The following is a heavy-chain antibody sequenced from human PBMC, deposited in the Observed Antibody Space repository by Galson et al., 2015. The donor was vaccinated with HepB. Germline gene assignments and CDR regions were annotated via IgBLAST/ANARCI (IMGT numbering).Heavy chain of an antibody. V-gene: IGHV3-33*01. CDR1: GFSFSAFG. CDR2: IWYDGSNE. Sequence: SLRLSCAASGFSFSAFGMHWVRQAPGKGLEWVAVIWYDGSNEDYADSMKGRFTISRDNLKNTLYLQMNSLRSEDTAVYYCARRQAATATDNFDQWGQGTMVTVSS. J-gene: IGHJ3*01. D-gene: IGHD6-13*01. CDR3: ARRQAATATDNFDQ.